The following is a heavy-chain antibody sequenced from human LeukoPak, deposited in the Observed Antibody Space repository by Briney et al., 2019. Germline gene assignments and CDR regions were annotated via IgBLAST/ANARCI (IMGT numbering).Heavy chain of an antibody. CDR3: ARDLSDETGGPNWFDP. J-gene: IGHJ5*02. CDR1: GYTFTSNY. CDR2: IYPRDGST. D-gene: IGHD4-23*01. V-gene: IGHV1-46*01. Sequence: ASVKVSCKASGYTFTSNYIHWVRQAPGQGLEWMGVIYPRDGSTSYAQKFQGRVTITADESTSTAYMELSSLRSEDTAVYYCARDLSDETGGPNWFDPWGQGTLVTVSS.